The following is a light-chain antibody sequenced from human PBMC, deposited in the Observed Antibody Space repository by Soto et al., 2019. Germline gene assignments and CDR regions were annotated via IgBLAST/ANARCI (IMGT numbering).Light chain of an antibody. CDR3: QQYHDSPMNT. CDR2: GAS. Sequence: VLPQSPDTLSLSPGDRVTLSCRASQSVRSTFLAWYQQKPCQAPRLLIYGASNRATGIPDRFSGSASGTDFTLPISRLEPDDSAVYYCQQYHDSPMNTFGQGTKLEIK. J-gene: IGKJ2*01. CDR1: QSVRSTF. V-gene: IGKV3-20*01.